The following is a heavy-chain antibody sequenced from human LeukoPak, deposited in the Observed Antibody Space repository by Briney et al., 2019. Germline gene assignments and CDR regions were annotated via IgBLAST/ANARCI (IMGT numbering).Heavy chain of an antibody. CDR2: ISDSGGRT. Sequence: GGSLRLSCAVSGITLTNYGMSWVRQAPGKGLEWVAGISDSGGRTIYADSVKGRFTISRDNPKNTPYLQMNSLRAEDTAVYYCARASRIQLWLSDYWGQGTLVTVSS. CDR3: ARASRIQLWLSDY. D-gene: IGHD5-18*01. J-gene: IGHJ4*02. V-gene: IGHV3-23*01. CDR1: GITLTNYG.